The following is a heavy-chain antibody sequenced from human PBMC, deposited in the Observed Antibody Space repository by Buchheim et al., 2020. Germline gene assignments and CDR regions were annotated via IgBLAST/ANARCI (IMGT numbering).Heavy chain of an antibody. CDR3: ARVISSRALINVPYFYYMDV. CDR1: GGSISSGGYY. CDR2: IYYSGST. J-gene: IGHJ6*03. V-gene: IGHV4-31*03. Sequence: QVQLQESGPGLVKPSQTLSLTCTVSGGSISSGGYYWSWIRQHPGKGLEWIGYIYYSGSTYYNPSLKSRVTISVDTSKKQFSLKLSSLTAADTATYYCARVISSRALINVPYFYYMDVWGTGTT. D-gene: IGHD3-10*01.